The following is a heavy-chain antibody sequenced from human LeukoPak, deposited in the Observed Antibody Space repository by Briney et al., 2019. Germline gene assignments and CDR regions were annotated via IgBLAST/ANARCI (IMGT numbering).Heavy chain of an antibody. CDR2: IWYGGSNK. D-gene: IGHD3-22*01. J-gene: IGHJ5*02. CDR3: AKGHRSSVYIWFDP. Sequence: PGGSLRLSCAASGFTFSSYGMHWVRQAPGKGLEWVAVIWYGGSNKYYADSVKGRFTISRDNSKNTLYLQMNSLRAEDTAVYYCAKGHRSSVYIWFDPWGQGTLVTVSS. CDR1: GFTFSSYG. V-gene: IGHV3-33*06.